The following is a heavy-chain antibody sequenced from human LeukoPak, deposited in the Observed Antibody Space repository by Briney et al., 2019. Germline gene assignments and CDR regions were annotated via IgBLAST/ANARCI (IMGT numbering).Heavy chain of an antibody. CDR2: IYPSGNT. V-gene: IGHV4-4*07. J-gene: IGHJ6*03. Sequence: SETLCLTCTVSGVSINNYYWTWIRQPDGKGLEWIAHIYPSGNTNYNPSLKSRVTISADKSKNQFSLRLSSVTAADTAMYYCARMTPGYYNYMDVWGKGTNVTVSS. CDR3: ARMTPGYYNYMDV. CDR1: GVSINNYY.